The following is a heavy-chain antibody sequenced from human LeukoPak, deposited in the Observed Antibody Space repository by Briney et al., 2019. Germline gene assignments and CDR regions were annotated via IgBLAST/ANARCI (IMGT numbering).Heavy chain of an antibody. CDR2: ISSSSSYI. J-gene: IGHJ4*02. D-gene: IGHD3-22*01. CDR3: ARGYYYDSSGSVGY. Sequence: GTSLRLSCAASGFTFSRYGMHWVRQAPGKGLEWVSSISSSSSYIYYADSVKGRFTISRDNAKNSLYLQMNSLRAEDTAVYYCARGYYYDSSGSVGYWGQGTLVTVSS. CDR1: GFTFSRYG. V-gene: IGHV3-21*01.